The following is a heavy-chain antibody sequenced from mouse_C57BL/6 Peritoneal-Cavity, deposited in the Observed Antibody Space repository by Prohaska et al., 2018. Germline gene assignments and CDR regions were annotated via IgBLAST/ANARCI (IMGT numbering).Heavy chain of an antibody. CDR1: GFTFSDYD. V-gene: IGHV5-15*01. CDR3: ARHGSNYAMDY. Sequence: EVKLVESGGGLVQPGGSLKLSCAASGFTFSDYDMAWVRQAPRKGRGWVGFSSKWAYSMYDADTVKGRLTISRENAKNTLYLEMSSLRSEDTAMYYCARHGSNYAMDYWGRGTSVTVSS. J-gene: IGHJ4*01. CDR2: SSKWAYSM.